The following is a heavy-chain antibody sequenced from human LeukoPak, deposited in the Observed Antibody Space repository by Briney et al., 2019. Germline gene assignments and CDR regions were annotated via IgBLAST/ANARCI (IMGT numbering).Heavy chain of an antibody. CDR2: ISSSGRTK. Sequence: GGSLRLSCAASGFTFSDYYMSWISQAPGKGLEWVSYISSSGRTKYYADSVKGRFTISRDNAKYSLYLQMNSLRAEDTAVYYCARALSSGYYYHYWGQGTLVTVSS. J-gene: IGHJ4*02. V-gene: IGHV3-11*01. CDR1: GFTFSDYY. D-gene: IGHD3-22*01. CDR3: ARALSSGYYYHY.